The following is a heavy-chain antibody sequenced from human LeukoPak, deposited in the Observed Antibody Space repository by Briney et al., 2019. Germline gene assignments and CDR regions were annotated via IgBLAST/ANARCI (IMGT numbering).Heavy chain of an antibody. D-gene: IGHD1-20*01. J-gene: IGHJ3*02. CDR2: ISPYNGNT. Sequence: ASVKVSCKASGYTFTSYGISWVRQAPGQGLEWMGRISPYNGNTKYAQKLQGRVTMTTDTSTSTAYMELRGLRSDDTAVYYCARASTHRYNWKSGQLNDAFDIWGQGTMVTVSS. V-gene: IGHV1-18*01. CDR1: GYTFTSYG. CDR3: ARASTHRYNWKSGQLNDAFDI.